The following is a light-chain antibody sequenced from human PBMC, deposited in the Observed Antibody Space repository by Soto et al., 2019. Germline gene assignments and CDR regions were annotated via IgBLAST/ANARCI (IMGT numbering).Light chain of an antibody. CDR3: SSYTSRTSVV. J-gene: IGLJ2*01. CDR2: EVS. Sequence: QSALTQPASVSGSPGQSITISCTGTSSDVGRYNYVSWYQQYPGKAPKLIIFEVSIRPSGVSNRFSGSKSGTTASLTISGLHIEDEADYYCSSYTSRTSVVFGGGSKLTVL. CDR1: SSDVGRYNY. V-gene: IGLV2-14*01.